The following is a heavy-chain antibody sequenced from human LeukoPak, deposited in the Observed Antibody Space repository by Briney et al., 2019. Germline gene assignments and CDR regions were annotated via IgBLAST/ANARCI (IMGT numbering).Heavy chain of an antibody. V-gene: IGHV3-23*01. D-gene: IGHD2-2*01. J-gene: IGHJ4*02. CDR3: AKDGGEAKYCSSTSCLFYFDY. CDR2: ISGSGDST. CDR1: GFTFSSYA. Sequence: PGGSLRLSCAASGFTFSSYALSWVRQAPGKGLEWVSSISGSGDSTYYAASVKGRFTISRDSSKNTLSLQMHSLRAEDTAVYYCAKDGGEAKYCSSTSCLFYFDYWGQGTLVTVSS.